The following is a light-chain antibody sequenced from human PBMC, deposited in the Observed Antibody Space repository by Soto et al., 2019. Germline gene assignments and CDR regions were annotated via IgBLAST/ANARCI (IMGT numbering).Light chain of an antibody. CDR2: GAS. CDR1: RGISSY. J-gene: IGKJ1*01. CDR3: QQSYDTPHT. Sequence: DIPMTQSPSSLSASVGERVTITCRARRGISSYLNWYQQKPGKAPKLLIYGASTLESGVPSRFSGSGSGTHFTLTITILQPEDFVTYSCQQSYDTPHTFGPGTKVEIK. V-gene: IGKV1-39*01.